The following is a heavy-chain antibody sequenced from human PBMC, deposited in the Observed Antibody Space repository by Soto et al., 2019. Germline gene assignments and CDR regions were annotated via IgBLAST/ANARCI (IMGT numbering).Heavy chain of an antibody. CDR3: ARRAWDSYYAIDV. V-gene: IGHV3-30*09. CDR2: ISYDGICM. J-gene: IGHJ6*02. CDR1: GFKYTDFA. Sequence: VQLVESGGGEVQPGRSLRLSCAASGFKYTDFALHWVRQAPGKGLEWVAIISYDGICMNYENSVKGRFVISRDNPKNTLYLEMNSLRPDDTAVYFCARRAWDSYYAIDVWGQGTTVTVFS. D-gene: IGHD3-22*01.